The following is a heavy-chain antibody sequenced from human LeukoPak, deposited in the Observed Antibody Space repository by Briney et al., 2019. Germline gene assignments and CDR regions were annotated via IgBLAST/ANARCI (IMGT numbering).Heavy chain of an antibody. Sequence: GGSLRLSCGASGFTFGTYWMHWVRQAPGKGLVWVSGINSDGGTTTYADSVKGRFTISRDNAKNSLYLQMNSLRAEDTAVYYCARDWDYYDSSGRYNWFDPWGQGTLVTVSS. J-gene: IGHJ5*02. CDR1: GFTFGTYW. D-gene: IGHD3-22*01. CDR3: ARDWDYYDSSGRYNWFDP. CDR2: INSDGGTT. V-gene: IGHV3-74*01.